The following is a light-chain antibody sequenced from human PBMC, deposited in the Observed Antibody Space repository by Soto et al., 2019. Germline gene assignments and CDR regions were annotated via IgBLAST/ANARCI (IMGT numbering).Light chain of an antibody. CDR3: QQYGNSRGT. J-gene: IGKJ1*01. Sequence: EIVLTQSPGTLSLSPGERATLSCRASQSVSNNYLAWYQQKPGQAPRLLIYGASSRATGISDRFSGSGSGTDFTLTISGLEPEDFAVYYCQQYGNSRGTFGHGTKVDIK. CDR1: QSVSNNY. CDR2: GAS. V-gene: IGKV3-20*01.